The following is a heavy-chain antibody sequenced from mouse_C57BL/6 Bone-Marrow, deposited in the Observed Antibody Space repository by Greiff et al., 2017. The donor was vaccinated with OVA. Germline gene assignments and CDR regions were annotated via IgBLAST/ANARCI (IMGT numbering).Heavy chain of an antibody. CDR2: IWSGGST. V-gene: IGHV2-2*01. Sequence: VQLQQSGPGLVQPSQSLSITCTVSGFSLTSYGVHWVRQSPGKGLEWLGVIWSGGSTDYNAAFISRLSISKDNSTSQVFFKMNSMQADDTAIYYCARGGIYYYGSSYVFYAMDYWGQGTSVTVSS. CDR1: GFSLTSYG. J-gene: IGHJ4*01. D-gene: IGHD1-1*01. CDR3: ARGGIYYYGSSYVFYAMDY.